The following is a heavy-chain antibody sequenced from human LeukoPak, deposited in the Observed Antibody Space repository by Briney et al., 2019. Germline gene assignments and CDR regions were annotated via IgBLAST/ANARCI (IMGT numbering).Heavy chain of an antibody. CDR2: ISGSGGTT. Sequence: PGGSLRLSCAASGFTFSSYAVSWVRQAPGKGLEWVSTISGSGGTTYYADSVKGRFTFSRDNSKNTLYLQMNSLRAEDSAVYYCAKNVTFSSGPNYFDYWGQGTLVTVSS. J-gene: IGHJ4*02. D-gene: IGHD6-19*01. CDR3: AKNVTFSSGPNYFDY. V-gene: IGHV3-23*01. CDR1: GFTFSSYA.